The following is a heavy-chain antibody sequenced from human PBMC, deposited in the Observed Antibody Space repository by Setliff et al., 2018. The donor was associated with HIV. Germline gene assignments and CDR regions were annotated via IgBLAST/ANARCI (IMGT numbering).Heavy chain of an antibody. J-gene: IGHJ6*03. V-gene: IGHV4-34*01. CDR2: IYYSGST. CDR3: ARGVLLVPGARDYYYYMDV. D-gene: IGHD2-2*01. Sequence: SETLSLTCAVYGGSFSASYWSWIRQAPGKGLEWIGSIYYSGSTYYNPSLKSRVTISVDTSKNQFSLKLRSMTAADTAVYYCARGVLLVPGARDYYYYMDVWGKGTTVTVSS. CDR1: GGSFSASY.